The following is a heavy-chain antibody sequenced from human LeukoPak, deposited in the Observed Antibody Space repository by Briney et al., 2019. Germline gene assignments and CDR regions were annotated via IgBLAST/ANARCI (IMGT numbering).Heavy chain of an antibody. CDR2: ISSSGGSI. J-gene: IGHJ3*02. D-gene: IGHD3-3*01. V-gene: IGHV3-48*03. CDR3: ATQGRSAMLGI. Sequence: PGGSLRLSCAASGFTFSTYEMNWLRQAPGKGLEWVSYISSSGGSIYYADSVKGRFTISRDNAKNSLFLQMNSLRAEDTAVYYCATQGRSAMLGIWGQGTMVTVSS. CDR1: GFTFSTYE.